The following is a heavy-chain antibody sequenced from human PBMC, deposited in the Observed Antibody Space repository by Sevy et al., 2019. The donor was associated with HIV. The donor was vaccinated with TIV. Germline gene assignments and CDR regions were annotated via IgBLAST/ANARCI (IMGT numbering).Heavy chain of an antibody. CDR3: ARDQYYYDSSGYPFDI. J-gene: IGHJ3*02. D-gene: IGHD3-22*01. V-gene: IGHV4-61*02. CDR2: IYTSGST. Sequence: QTLSLTCTVSGGSISSGSYYWSWIRQPAGKGLEWIGRIYTSGSTNYNPSLKSRVTMSVDTSKNQFSLKLSSVTAADTAVYYCARDQYYYDSSGYPFDIWGQGTMVTVSS. CDR1: GGSISSGSYY.